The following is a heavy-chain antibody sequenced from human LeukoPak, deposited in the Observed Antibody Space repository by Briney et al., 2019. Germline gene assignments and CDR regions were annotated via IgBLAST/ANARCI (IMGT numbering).Heavy chain of an antibody. Sequence: GGSLRLSCAASGFTFNSYVMNWVRQAPGRGLEWVSAIDTSGGTTYYADSVKGRFTISRDNSKNTLYLQMNSLTAEDTAVYYCAKDDRLGGGYLGPFDYWGQGTLVTVSS. V-gene: IGHV3-23*01. CDR3: AKDDRLGGGYLGPFDY. D-gene: IGHD1-26*01. CDR2: IDTSGGTT. CDR1: GFTFNSYV. J-gene: IGHJ4*02.